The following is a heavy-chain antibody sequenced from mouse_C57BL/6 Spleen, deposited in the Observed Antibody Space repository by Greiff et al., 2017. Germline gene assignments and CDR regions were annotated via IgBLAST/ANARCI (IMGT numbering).Heavy chain of an antibody. CDR2: IYPGDGDT. D-gene: IGHD2-3*01. CDR3: ARRWLLPGVYFDY. Sequence: QVQLQQSGAELVKPGASVKISCKASGYAFSSYWMNWVKQRPGKGLEWIGQIYPGDGDTNYNGKFKGKATLTADKSSSTAYMQLSSLTSEDSAVYFCARRWLLPGVYFDYWGQGTTLTVSS. J-gene: IGHJ2*01. CDR1: GYAFSSYW. V-gene: IGHV1-80*01.